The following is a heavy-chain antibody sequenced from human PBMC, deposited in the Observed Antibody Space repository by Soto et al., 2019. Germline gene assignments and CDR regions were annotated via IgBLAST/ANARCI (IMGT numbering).Heavy chain of an antibody. D-gene: IGHD2-15*01. Sequence: GASVKVSCKASGYTFTNSGISWVRQAPGQGLEWMGWISAYNGNTNYAQKLQGRVTMTTDTSTSTAYMELSSLRSEDTAVYYCARDLGGWPDYWGQGTLVTVSS. V-gene: IGHV1-18*01. CDR2: ISAYNGNT. CDR1: GYTFTNSG. J-gene: IGHJ4*02. CDR3: ARDLGGWPDY.